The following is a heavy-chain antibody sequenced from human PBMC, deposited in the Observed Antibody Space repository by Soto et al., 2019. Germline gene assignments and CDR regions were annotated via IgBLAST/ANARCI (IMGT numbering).Heavy chain of an antibody. Sequence: QVQLQESGPGLVKPSQTLSLTCTVSGGSISSGGYYWSWIRQHPGKGLEWIGYIYYSGSTYYNPSLKSRVTISVDTSKSQFSLKPSSVTAADTAVYYCARVTIIAVAGTVDYWGQGTLVTVSS. CDR3: ARVTIIAVAGTVDY. CDR1: GGSISSGGYY. J-gene: IGHJ4*02. CDR2: IYYSGST. D-gene: IGHD6-19*01. V-gene: IGHV4-31*03.